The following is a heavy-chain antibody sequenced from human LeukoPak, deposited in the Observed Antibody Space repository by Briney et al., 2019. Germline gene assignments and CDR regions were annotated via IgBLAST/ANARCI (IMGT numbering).Heavy chain of an antibody. CDR1: GGSFSGYY. Sequence: SETLSLTCAVYGGSFSGYYWSWIRQPPGKGLEWIGEINHSGSTNYNPSLNSRVTISVDTSKNQFSLILTSVTAADTAVYYCARQTGAGLFILPGGQGTLVTVSS. V-gene: IGHV4-34*01. CDR3: ARQTGAGLFILP. CDR2: INHSGST. J-gene: IGHJ4*02. D-gene: IGHD3-3*01.